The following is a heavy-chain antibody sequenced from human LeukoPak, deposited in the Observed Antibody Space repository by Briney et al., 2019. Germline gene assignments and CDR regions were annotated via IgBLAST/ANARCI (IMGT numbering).Heavy chain of an antibody. D-gene: IGHD3-22*01. Sequence: PSQTLSLTCTVSGGSISSGDYYWSWIRQPPGKGLEWIGEINHSGSTNYNPSLKSRVTISVDTSKNQFSLKLSSVTAADTAVYYCARMVLGSGYPFDIWGQGTMVTVSS. V-gene: IGHV4-30-4*08. J-gene: IGHJ3*02. CDR2: INHSGST. CDR3: ARMVLGSGYPFDI. CDR1: GGSISSGDYY.